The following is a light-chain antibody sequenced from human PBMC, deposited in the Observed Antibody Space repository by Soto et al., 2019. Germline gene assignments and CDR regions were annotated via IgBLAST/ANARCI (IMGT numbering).Light chain of an antibody. V-gene: IGKV3-20*01. J-gene: IGKJ1*01. CDR1: QSVSSSF. Sequence: EIVLTQSPGTLSLSPGERATLSCRASQSVSSSFLAWYQQKPGQAPKVLIYRASSRATGIPDRFSGSGSGTEFTLTISSLQSEDFAVYYCQQYNNWPPRTFGQGTKVDIK. CDR3: QQYNNWPPRT. CDR2: RAS.